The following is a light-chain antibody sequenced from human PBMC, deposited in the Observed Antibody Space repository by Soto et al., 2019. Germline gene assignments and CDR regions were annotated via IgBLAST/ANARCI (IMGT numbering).Light chain of an antibody. CDR1: QSVSSN. V-gene: IGKV3-15*01. Sequence: EIVMTHSPATLSVSPGERATLSCRASQSVSSNLAWYQQKPGQAPRLLIYGASTRATGIPARFSGSGSGTEFTLTISSLQSEDFAVYYCQQYKNWPPVTFGGGTKVDIK. CDR3: QQYKNWPPVT. CDR2: GAS. J-gene: IGKJ4*01.